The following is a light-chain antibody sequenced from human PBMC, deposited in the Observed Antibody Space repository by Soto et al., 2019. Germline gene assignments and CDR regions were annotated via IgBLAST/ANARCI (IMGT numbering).Light chain of an antibody. CDR2: DAS. J-gene: IGKJ4*01. CDR3: QQYDDFPLS. Sequence: DIQMTQYPSSLSASVGDRVTITGRASQDISNDLNWYKLKPGKAPKXXICDASDLEMGVPSRFSGSGSGTDFTFTINSLQPEDIETYYCQQYDDFPLSFGGGTKVDIK. V-gene: IGKV1-33*01. CDR1: QDISND.